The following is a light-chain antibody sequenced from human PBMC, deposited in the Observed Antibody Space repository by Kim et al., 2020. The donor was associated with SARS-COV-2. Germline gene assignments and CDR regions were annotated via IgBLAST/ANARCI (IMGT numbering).Light chain of an antibody. CDR2: GAS. J-gene: IGKJ1*01. CDR3: QQFGVPRWT. CDR1: QSVSSSY. V-gene: IGKV3-20*01. Sequence: PGERATLSCRASQSVSSSYLAWYQQKPGQAPRLLIYGASSRATGIPDRFSGSGSGTDFTLTITRLETEDFAVYFCQQFGVPRWTFGQGTKV.